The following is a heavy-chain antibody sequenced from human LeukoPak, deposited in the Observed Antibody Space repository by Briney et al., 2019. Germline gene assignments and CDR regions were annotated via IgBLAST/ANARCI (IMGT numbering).Heavy chain of an antibody. V-gene: IGHV4-59*08. CDR2: VYYSGNT. CDR1: GGSINSYY. J-gene: IGHJ4*02. Sequence: PSETLSLTCTVSGGSINSYYWSWIRQPPGKRLEWIGYVYYSGNTKYNPSLKSRVSISVDTSKNQFSLKLSSVTAADTAVYYCARHPYGDYALDYWGQGTLVTVSS. D-gene: IGHD4-17*01. CDR3: ARHPYGDYALDY.